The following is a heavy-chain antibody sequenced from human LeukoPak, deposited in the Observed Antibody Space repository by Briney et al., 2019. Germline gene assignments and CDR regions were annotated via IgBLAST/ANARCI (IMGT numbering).Heavy chain of an antibody. J-gene: IGHJ1*01. CDR3: AKRVVVGATSPYSDFQD. Sequence: GGSLRLSCAASGFTVSSNYMSWVRQAPGKGLEWVSAISGSGVTTHYAGSVKGRFSISRDNSKNTLYLQMDSLRAEDTALYYCAKRVVVGATSPYSDFQDWGQGTLVTVSS. V-gene: IGHV3-23*01. CDR1: GFTVSSNY. CDR2: ISGSGVTT. D-gene: IGHD1-26*01.